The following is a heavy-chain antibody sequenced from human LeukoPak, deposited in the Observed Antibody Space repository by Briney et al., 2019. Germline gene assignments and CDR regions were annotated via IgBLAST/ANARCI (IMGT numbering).Heavy chain of an antibody. CDR1: GFTFSSYW. CDR3: ARILAALDY. Sequence: GGALRLSCAASGFTFSSYWMSWGRQAPGEGVGWVANIKQDGSEKYYVDSVKGRFTISRDNAKNSLYLQMNSLRAEDTAVYYCARILAALDYWGQGTLVTVSS. J-gene: IGHJ4*02. V-gene: IGHV3-7*01. D-gene: IGHD6-25*01. CDR2: IKQDGSEK.